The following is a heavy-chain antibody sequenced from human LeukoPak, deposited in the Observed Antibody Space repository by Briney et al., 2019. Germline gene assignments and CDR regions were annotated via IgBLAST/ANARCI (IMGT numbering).Heavy chain of an antibody. V-gene: IGHV3-20*04. J-gene: IGHJ4*02. Sequence: RGSLRLSCAASGFTFDDYGMSWVRQAPGKGLEWVSGINWNGGSTGYADSIKGRFTISRDNAKNSLYLQMNSLRAEDTALYYCARRVDTAMALDYWGQGTLVTVSS. CDR3: ARRVDTAMALDY. CDR1: GFTFDDYG. CDR2: INWNGGST. D-gene: IGHD5-18*01.